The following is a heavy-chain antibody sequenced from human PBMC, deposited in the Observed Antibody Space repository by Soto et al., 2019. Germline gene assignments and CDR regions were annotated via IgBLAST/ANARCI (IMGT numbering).Heavy chain of an antibody. V-gene: IGHV1-69*01. CDR3: ERGRNRGGYDWHFDY. Sequence: QVQMVQSGAEVKKPGSSVKVSCKASGGTFSSYAISWVRQAPGQGLEWMGGIIPIFGTANYAQKFQGRVTITEDESTSTAYMELSSLRSEDTAVYYCERGRNRGGYDWHFDYRGQVTMVTVSS. D-gene: IGHD5-12*01. CDR2: IIPIFGTA. CDR1: GGTFSSYA. J-gene: IGHJ4*02.